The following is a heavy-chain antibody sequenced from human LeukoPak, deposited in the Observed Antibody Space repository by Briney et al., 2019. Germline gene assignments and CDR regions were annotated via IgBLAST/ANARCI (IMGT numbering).Heavy chain of an antibody. CDR3: ARGKYTSFDN. CDR1: GDSLFTNGVA. J-gene: IGHJ4*02. V-gene: IGHV6-1*01. CDR2: TYYRSKWSF. D-gene: IGHD2-2*01. Sequence: SQTLSLTCDISGDSLFTNGVAWNWIRQSPSRGLEWLGRTYYRSKWSFEYAVSVKSRLSINADTSKNQFSLHLTSVTPEETAVYYCARGKYTSFDNWGQGTLVTVSS.